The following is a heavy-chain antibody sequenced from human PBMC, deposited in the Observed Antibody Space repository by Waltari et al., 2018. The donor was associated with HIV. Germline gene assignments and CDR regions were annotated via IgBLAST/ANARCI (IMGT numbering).Heavy chain of an antibody. CDR3: AKEIRPGTHSIDY. D-gene: IGHD1-1*01. Sequence: QVHLEQSGAELRQPGAPAKLSGKSSGYTFTGYYIHWLRQAPGHGLEWMGWINPDSAGTKYAQKFQGRVTMTRDTSINTAYMELTSLKSDDTALYYCAKEIRPGTHSIDYWGQGTLVTVSS. V-gene: IGHV1-2*02. CDR1: GYTFTGYY. CDR2: INPDSAGT. J-gene: IGHJ4*02.